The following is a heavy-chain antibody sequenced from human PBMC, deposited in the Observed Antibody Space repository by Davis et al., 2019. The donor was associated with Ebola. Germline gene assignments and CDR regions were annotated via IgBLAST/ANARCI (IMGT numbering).Heavy chain of an antibody. J-gene: IGHJ4*02. CDR1: GFTFSSYA. Sequence: GESLKISCAASGFTFSSYAMSWVRQAPGKGLEWVSAISGSGGSTYYADSVKGRFTISRDNSKNTLYLQMNSLRAEYTAVYYCAKDSVYRGDYPDYWGQGTLVTVSS. CDR3: AKDSVYRGDYPDY. CDR2: ISGSGGST. V-gene: IGHV3-23*01. D-gene: IGHD1-14*01.